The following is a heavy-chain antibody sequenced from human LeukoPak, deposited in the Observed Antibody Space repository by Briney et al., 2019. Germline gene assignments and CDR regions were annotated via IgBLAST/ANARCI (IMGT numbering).Heavy chain of an antibody. Sequence: PSETLSLTCTVSGGSISSGSYYWSWIRQPPGKGLEWIGYIYYSGSTNYNPSLKSRVTISVDTSKNQFSLKLSSVTAADTAVYYCARQSIAVRGADYWGQGTLVTVSS. J-gene: IGHJ4*02. CDR1: GGSISSGSYY. CDR3: ARQSIAVRGADY. CDR2: IYYSGST. V-gene: IGHV4-61*01. D-gene: IGHD6-19*01.